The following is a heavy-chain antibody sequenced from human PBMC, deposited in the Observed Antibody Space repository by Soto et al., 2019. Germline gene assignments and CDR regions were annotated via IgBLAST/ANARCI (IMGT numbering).Heavy chain of an antibody. CDR2: IIPIFGTA. V-gene: IGHV1-69*01. Sequence: VSCKASGGTFSSYAISWVRQAPGQGLEWMGGIIPIFGTANYAQKFQGRVTITADESTSTAYMELSSLRSEDTAVYYCASPASDFWSGYPYGMDVWGQGTTVTVSS. CDR1: GGTFSSYA. CDR3: ASPASDFWSGYPYGMDV. D-gene: IGHD3-3*01. J-gene: IGHJ6*02.